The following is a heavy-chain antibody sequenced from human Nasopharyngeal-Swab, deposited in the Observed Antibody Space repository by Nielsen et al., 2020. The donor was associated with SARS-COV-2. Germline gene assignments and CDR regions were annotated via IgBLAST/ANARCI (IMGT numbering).Heavy chain of an antibody. CDR2: ISYDGSNK. CDR1: GFTFSSYA. Sequence: GEFLKISCAASGFTFSSYAMHWVRQAPGKGLEWVAVISYDGSNKYYADSVKGRFTISRDNSKNMLYLQMNSLRAEDTAVYYCARDRDTAMVAYYYYYGMDVWGQGTTVTVSS. V-gene: IGHV3-30-3*01. J-gene: IGHJ6*02. CDR3: ARDRDTAMVAYYYYYGMDV. D-gene: IGHD5-18*01.